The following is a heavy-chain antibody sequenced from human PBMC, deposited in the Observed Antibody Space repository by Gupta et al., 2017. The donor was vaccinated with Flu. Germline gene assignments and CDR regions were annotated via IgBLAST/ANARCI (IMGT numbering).Heavy chain of an antibody. CDR2: IYQGGNT. CDR3: ARGPVAVGGVIPRRCDD. CDR1: GYSISSGSY. J-gene: IGHJ4*02. Sequence: QVQLQESGPGLVKPSETLSLTCAVSGYSISSGSYWGWIRQPPGKGVEWIGNIYQGGNTYYNPSLKSRVTISIDTSRDQFSLKLTSETAAGTAMYYWARGPVAVGGVIPRRCDDWGQGTRGTVSS. V-gene: IGHV4-38-2*01. D-gene: IGHD3-10*01.